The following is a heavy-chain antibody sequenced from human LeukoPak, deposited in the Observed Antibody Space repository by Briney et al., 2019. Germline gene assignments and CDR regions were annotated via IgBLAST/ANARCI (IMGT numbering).Heavy chain of an antibody. CDR2: ISYDGSNK. J-gene: IGHJ3*02. D-gene: IGHD4-17*01. V-gene: IGHV3-30*18. CDR1: GFTFSSYG. Sequence: QPGRSLRLSCAASGFTFSSYGMHWVRQAPGKGLEWVAVISYDGSNKYYADSVKGRFTISRDNSKNTLYLQMNSLRAEDTAVYYCAKDGPYGDYTDAFDIWGQGTMVTVSS. CDR3: AKDGPYGDYTDAFDI.